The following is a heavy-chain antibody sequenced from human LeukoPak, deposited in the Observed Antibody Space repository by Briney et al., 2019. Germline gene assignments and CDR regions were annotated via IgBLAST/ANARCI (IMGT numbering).Heavy chain of an antibody. D-gene: IGHD3-22*01. CDR1: GFTFSTYA. CDR2: ISYDGSDK. Sequence: GGSLRLSCAASGFTFSTYAMHWVRQAPGKGLEWLAVISYDGSDKYYADSVKGRFTISRDNSKNTLYLQMNSLRAEDTAVYYCARDDYYDSSGYYDDYWGQGTLVTVSS. V-gene: IGHV3-30*04. J-gene: IGHJ4*02. CDR3: ARDDYYDSSGYYDDY.